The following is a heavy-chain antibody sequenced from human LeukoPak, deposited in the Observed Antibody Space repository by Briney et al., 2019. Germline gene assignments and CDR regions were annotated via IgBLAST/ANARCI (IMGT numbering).Heavy chain of an antibody. CDR2: INHSGST. Sequence: SETLSLTCAVYGGSFSGYYWSWIRQPPGKGLEWIGEINHSGSTNYNPSLKGRATMSVDTSKNQFSLNLRSVTAADTAVYYCARGMDYGSGSYYWFDPWGQGTLVTVSS. D-gene: IGHD3-10*01. V-gene: IGHV4-34*01. J-gene: IGHJ5*02. CDR1: GGSFSGYY. CDR3: ARGMDYGSGSYYWFDP.